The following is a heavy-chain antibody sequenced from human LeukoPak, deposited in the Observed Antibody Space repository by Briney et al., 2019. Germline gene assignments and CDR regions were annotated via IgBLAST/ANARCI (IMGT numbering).Heavy chain of an antibody. CDR2: IYTSGST. J-gene: IGHJ4*02. Sequence: SETLSLTCTVSGASISSYFWTWIRQPAGKGLEWIGRIYTSGSTDYNPSLKSRVTMSLDTSRNQFSLKLATVTAADTAVYYCARKDGDFWGQGTLVTVSS. V-gene: IGHV4-4*07. CDR1: GASISSYF. CDR3: ARKDGDF.